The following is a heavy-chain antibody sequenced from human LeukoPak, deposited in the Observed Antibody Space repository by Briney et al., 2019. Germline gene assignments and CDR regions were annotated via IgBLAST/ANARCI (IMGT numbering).Heavy chain of an antibody. CDR2: LSNRGGTT. J-gene: IGHJ3*02. CDR1: GFTFSSYA. CDR3: AKGRPLPRRGAFDI. D-gene: IGHD3-10*01. Sequence: GGSLRLSCAASGFTFSSYAMSWVRQAPGKGLEWVPVLSNRGGTTYYADSVKGRFTISRDNSKNTLYLQMNSLRAEDTALYYCAKGRPLPRRGAFDIWGQGTMVTVSS. V-gene: IGHV3-23*01.